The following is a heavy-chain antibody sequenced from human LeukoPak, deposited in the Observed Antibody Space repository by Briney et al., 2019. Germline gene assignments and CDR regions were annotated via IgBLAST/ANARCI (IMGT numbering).Heavy chain of an antibody. J-gene: IGHJ4*02. V-gene: IGHV5-51*01. D-gene: IGHD4-17*01. CDR3: ASARHGDYVWDY. CDR2: IYSGDSHT. Sequence: GESLKISCKGSGYSFTYWIGWVRQMPGKGLEWMGIIYSGDSHTKYSPSFQGRGTISADKSISTAYLQWSSLEASDTAMYYCASARHGDYVWDYWGQGTLVTVSS. CDR1: GYSFTYW.